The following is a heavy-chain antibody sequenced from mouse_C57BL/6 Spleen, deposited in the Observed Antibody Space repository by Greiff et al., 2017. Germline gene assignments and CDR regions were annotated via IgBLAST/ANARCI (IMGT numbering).Heavy chain of an antibody. CDR1: GYTFTDYY. Sequence: VQLKQSGPELVKPGASVKISCKASGYTFTDYYMNWVKQSHGKSLEWIGDINPNNGGTSYNQKFKGKATLTVDKSSSTAYMELRSLTSEDSAVYYCARGRGPSYFDYWGQGTTLTVSS. D-gene: IGHD3-3*01. CDR3: ARGRGPSYFDY. CDR2: INPNNGGT. V-gene: IGHV1-26*01. J-gene: IGHJ2*01.